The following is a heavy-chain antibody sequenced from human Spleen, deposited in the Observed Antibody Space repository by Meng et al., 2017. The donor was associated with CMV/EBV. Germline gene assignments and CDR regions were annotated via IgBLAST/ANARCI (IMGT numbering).Heavy chain of an antibody. V-gene: IGHV1-24*01. D-gene: IGHD2-2*01. Sequence: ASVKVSCKVSGYTLTELSMHWVRQAPGKGLEWMGGFDPEDGETIYAQKFQGRVTITADKSTSTAYMELSSLRSEDTAVYYCARARDDCSSTSCYLGAGDFDYWGQGTLVTVSS. CDR3: ARARDDCSSTSCYLGAGDFDY. CDR2: FDPEDGET. CDR1: GYTLTELS. J-gene: IGHJ4*02.